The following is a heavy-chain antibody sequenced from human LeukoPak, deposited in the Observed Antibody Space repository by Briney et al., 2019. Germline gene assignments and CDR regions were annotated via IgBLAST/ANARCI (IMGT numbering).Heavy chain of an antibody. D-gene: IGHD6-13*01. CDR3: AKGSLGSWYYFDH. Sequence: ETLSLTCAVYGGSFSGYYWSWVRQAPGKGPEWVSTFSRSGPETYYADSVKGRFTIFRDNSKNTLYLQMNSLRAEDTAVYYCAKGSLGSWYYFDHWGQGTLVTVSS. CDR1: GGSFSGYY. V-gene: IGHV3-23*01. CDR2: FSRSGPET. J-gene: IGHJ4*02.